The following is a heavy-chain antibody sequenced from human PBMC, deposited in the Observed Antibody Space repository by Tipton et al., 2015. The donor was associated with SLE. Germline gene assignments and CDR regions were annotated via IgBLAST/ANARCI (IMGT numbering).Heavy chain of an antibody. CDR3: ARAVGSGSYPY. Sequence: SLRLSCAASGFTFDDYARHWVRQAPGPGLEGVSGVSWNSGSIGYANSVQGRFTISRDNATSSLYRHMNSLRAEDTAVEYCARAVGSGSYPYWGQGTLVTVSS. V-gene: IGHV3-9*01. CDR2: VSWNSGSI. D-gene: IGHD3-10*01. CDR1: GFTFDDYA. J-gene: IGHJ4*02.